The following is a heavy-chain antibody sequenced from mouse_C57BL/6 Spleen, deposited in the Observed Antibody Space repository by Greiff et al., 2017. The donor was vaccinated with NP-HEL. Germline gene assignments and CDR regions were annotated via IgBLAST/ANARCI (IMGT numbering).Heavy chain of an antibody. CDR2: ISYDGSN. J-gene: IGHJ3*01. Sequence: EVKLQESGPGLVKPSQSLSLTCSVTGYSITSGYYWNWIRQFPGNQLEWMGYISYDGSNNYNPSLKNRISITRDTSKNQFFLKLNSVTTEDTATYYCARYDYDVAWFAYWGQGTLVTVSA. CDR1: GYSITSGYY. V-gene: IGHV3-6*01. D-gene: IGHD2-4*01. CDR3: ARYDYDVAWFAY.